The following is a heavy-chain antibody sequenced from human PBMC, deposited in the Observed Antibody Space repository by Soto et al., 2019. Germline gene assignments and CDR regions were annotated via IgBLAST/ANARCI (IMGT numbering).Heavy chain of an antibody. CDR1: GDSVSSNSAA. J-gene: IGHJ5*02. D-gene: IGHD5-12*01. CDR3: SKGDNLGPKTGYAFDP. CDR2: TYFRSKWYN. Sequence: SQTLSLTCAISGDSVSSNSAAWNWVRQSPSRGLEWLGRTYFRSKWYNDYAVSVKSRIIINPDTSNNQFSLQLNSVTPEDTAVYFCSKGDNLGPKTGYAFDPWGQGIMVTVSS. V-gene: IGHV6-1*01.